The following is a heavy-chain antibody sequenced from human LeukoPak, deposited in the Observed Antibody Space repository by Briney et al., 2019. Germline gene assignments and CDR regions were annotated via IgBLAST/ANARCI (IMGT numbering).Heavy chain of an antibody. CDR1: GFTFSDYY. Sequence: PGGSLRLSCAASGFTFSDYYMSWIRQAPGKGLEWVSAISGSGGSTYYADSVKGRFTTSRDNSKNTLYLQMNSLRAEDTAVYYCAKVFDWLSALDAFDIWGQGTMVTVSS. J-gene: IGHJ3*02. CDR2: ISGSGGST. D-gene: IGHD3-9*01. CDR3: AKVFDWLSALDAFDI. V-gene: IGHV3-23*01.